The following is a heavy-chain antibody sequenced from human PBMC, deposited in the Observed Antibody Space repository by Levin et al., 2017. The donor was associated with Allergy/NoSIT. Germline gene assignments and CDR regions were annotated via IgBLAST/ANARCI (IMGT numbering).Heavy chain of an antibody. CDR1: GFTFSSHA. D-gene: IGHD3-3*01. Sequence: LSLTCAASGFTFSSHAMSWVRQAPGKGLEWASAISGSGVSTYYADSVKGRFTISRDNSKNTLYLQMNSLRAEDTAVYYCARGALFGVAPNWFDPWGQGTLVTVSS. CDR2: ISGSGVST. J-gene: IGHJ5*02. CDR3: ARGALFGVAPNWFDP. V-gene: IGHV3-23*01.